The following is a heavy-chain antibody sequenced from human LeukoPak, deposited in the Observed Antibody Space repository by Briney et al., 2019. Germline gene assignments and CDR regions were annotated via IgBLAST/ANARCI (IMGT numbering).Heavy chain of an antibody. CDR2: IYYSGST. Sequence: SETLSLTCTVSGGSISSGGYYWSWIRQHPGTGLEWIGYIYYSGSTYYNPSLKSRVTISVDTSKNQFSLKLSSVTAADTAVYYCARDRDEYGYFDYWGQGTLVTVS. J-gene: IGHJ4*02. CDR1: GGSISSGGYY. V-gene: IGHV4-31*03. D-gene: IGHD2/OR15-2a*01. CDR3: ARDRDEYGYFDY.